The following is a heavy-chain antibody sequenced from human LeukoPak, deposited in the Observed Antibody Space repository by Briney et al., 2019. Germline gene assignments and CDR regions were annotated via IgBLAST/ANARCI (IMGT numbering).Heavy chain of an antibody. CDR2: FYHSGST. Sequence: PSETLSLTCSVSGGFNTHYYWSWIRQPPGKGLEWIGYFYHSGSTNYNPSLKSRVTISVDTSKNHFSLKLSSVTAADTAVYYCARRGILTGFDYWSQGTLVTVSS. J-gene: IGHJ4*02. CDR3: ARRGILTGFDY. D-gene: IGHD3-9*01. CDR1: GGFNTHYY. V-gene: IGHV4-59*08.